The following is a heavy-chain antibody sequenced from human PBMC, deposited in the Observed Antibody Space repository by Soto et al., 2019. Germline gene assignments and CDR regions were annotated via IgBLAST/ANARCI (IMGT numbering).Heavy chain of an antibody. Sequence: SGPTLVNPTQTLTLTCTFSGFSLSTSGVGVGWIRQPPGKALEWLALIYWDDDKRYSPSLKSRLTITKDTSKNQVVLTMTNMDPVDTATYYCAHENSYYDFWSGEPRRDAFDIWGQGTMVTVSS. CDR1: GFSLSTSGVG. V-gene: IGHV2-5*02. CDR2: IYWDDDK. J-gene: IGHJ3*02. CDR3: AHENSYYDFWSGEPRRDAFDI. D-gene: IGHD3-3*01.